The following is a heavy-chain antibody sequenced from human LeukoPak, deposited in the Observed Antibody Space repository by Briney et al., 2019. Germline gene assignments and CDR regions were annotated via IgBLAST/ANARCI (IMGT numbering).Heavy chain of an antibody. Sequence: GGSLRLSCAASGFTFSSSDMHWVRQVIGKGLEWVSTISSNYATYYADSVKDRFTVSRDNSKNTTYLQMKSLLGDDTATYYYGNKRGGPAPFDSWGQGTLVTVSS. CDR2: ISSNYAT. CDR3: GNKRGGPAPFDS. CDR1: GFTFSSSD. V-gene: IGHV3-13*01. D-gene: IGHD3-10*01. J-gene: IGHJ4*02.